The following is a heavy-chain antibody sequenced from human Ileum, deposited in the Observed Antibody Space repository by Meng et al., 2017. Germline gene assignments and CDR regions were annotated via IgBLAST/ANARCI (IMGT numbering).Heavy chain of an antibody. CDR3: AREKLITNAFDI. CDR2: INWNGDTT. J-gene: IGHJ3*02. Sequence: GESLKISCAASGLTFKDDGMNWVRQAPGKGLEWVSTINWNGDTTGYADSVKGRFTISRDNAKNSLYLQMNSLRAEDTALYYCAREKLITNAFDIWGQGTKVTGSS. D-gene: IGHD3-22*01. V-gene: IGHV3-20*04. CDR1: GLTFKDDG.